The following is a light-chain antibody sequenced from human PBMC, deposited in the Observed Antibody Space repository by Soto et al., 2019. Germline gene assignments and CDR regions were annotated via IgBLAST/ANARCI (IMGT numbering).Light chain of an antibody. Sequence: DNQMTQSPSSLSASVGDRVTITCQASQDISNYLNWYQQKPGKAPKLLIYDASNSETGVPSRFSGSGSETDFTFTISSLQPEDIATYYCQQYYRGITFGPGTKVDIK. J-gene: IGKJ3*01. CDR1: QDISNY. CDR3: QQYYRGIT. V-gene: IGKV1-33*01. CDR2: DAS.